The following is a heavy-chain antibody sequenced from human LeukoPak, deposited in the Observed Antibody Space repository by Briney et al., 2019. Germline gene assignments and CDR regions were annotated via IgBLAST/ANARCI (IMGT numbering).Heavy chain of an antibody. D-gene: IGHD5-24*01. CDR3: ARGAQADGY. CDR2: ISTSSSNT. V-gene: IGHV3-11*05. CDR1: GCSFSDYY. J-gene: IGHJ4*02. Sequence: PEGSLTLSCAASGCSFSDYYMSWIRQAPGKGLEWVSYISTSSSNTNYADSVKGRFTISRDHAKNSLYLQMNSLRAEDTAVYYCARGAQADGYWGEGTLVTVSS.